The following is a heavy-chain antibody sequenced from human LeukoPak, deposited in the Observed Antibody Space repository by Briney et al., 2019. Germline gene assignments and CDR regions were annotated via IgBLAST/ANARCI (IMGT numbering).Heavy chain of an antibody. Sequence: SETLSLTCTVSGGSISSHYWSWIRQPPGKGLEWIGYTYYSGSTNYNPSLKSRVTISVDTSKNQFSLKLSSVTAADTAVYYCARVGGSGSNWFDPWGQGTLVTVSS. J-gene: IGHJ5*02. CDR3: ARVGGSGSNWFDP. CDR1: GGSISSHY. D-gene: IGHD1-14*01. V-gene: IGHV4-59*11. CDR2: TYYSGST.